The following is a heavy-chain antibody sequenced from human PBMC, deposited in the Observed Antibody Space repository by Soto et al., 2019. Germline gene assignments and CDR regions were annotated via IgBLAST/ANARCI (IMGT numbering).Heavy chain of an antibody. CDR1: GGSFSDYY. J-gene: IGHJ1*01. V-gene: IGHV4-34*01. Sequence: SETLSLTCAVYGGSFSDYYWSWIRQPPGQGLEWIGEINHSGSTNYNPSLKSRVTISVDTSKNQFSLKLSSVTAADTAVYYCARGYGSSGYYFTHRSQNKRAEYFQHWGQGTLGTVS. CDR3: ARGYGSSGYYFTHRSQNKRAEYFQH. D-gene: IGHD3-22*01. CDR2: INHSGST.